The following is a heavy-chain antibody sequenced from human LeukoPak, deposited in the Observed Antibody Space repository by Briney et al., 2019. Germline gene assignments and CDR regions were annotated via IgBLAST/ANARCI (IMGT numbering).Heavy chain of an antibody. CDR1: GYTFTGYY. CDR3: ARAGGYCSGGSCRYYFDY. J-gene: IGHJ4*02. CDR2: INPNSGGT. D-gene: IGHD2-15*01. Sequence: ASVKVSCKASGYTFTGYYMHWVRQAPGQGLEWMGWINPNSGGTNYAQKFQGRVTMTRDTSISAAYMELSRLRSDDTAVYYCARAGGYCSGGSCRYYFDYWGQGTLVTVSS. V-gene: IGHV1-2*02.